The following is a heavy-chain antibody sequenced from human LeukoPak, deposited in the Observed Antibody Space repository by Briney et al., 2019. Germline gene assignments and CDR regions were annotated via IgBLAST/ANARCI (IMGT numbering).Heavy chain of an antibody. CDR2: INPSGGTT. D-gene: IGHD2-21*02. Sequence: ASVKVSCKASGYNFTSYYMHWVRQAPGQGLEWMGIINPSGGTTSYAQKFQGRVTVTRDTSTSTVYMELSSLRSEDTAVYYCARNLVVVTGLRTRGSFDIWGQGTMVTVSS. J-gene: IGHJ3*02. V-gene: IGHV1-46*01. CDR3: ARNLVVVTGLRTRGSFDI. CDR1: GYNFTSYY.